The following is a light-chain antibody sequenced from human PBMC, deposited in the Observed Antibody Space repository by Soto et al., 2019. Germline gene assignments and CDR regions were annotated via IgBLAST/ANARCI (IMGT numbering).Light chain of an antibody. CDR2: STS. V-gene: IGKV1-27*01. J-gene: IGKJ4*01. CDR3: QKYAGVPFT. CDR1: QGISNY. Sequence: DIRMTQSPSSLSASVGDRVTITCRASQGISNYLAWFQQKPGNAPKLLISSTSTLHSGVPSRFSGSGSGTDFTLTISSLPPEDVATYYCQKYAGVPFTFGGGTKVELK.